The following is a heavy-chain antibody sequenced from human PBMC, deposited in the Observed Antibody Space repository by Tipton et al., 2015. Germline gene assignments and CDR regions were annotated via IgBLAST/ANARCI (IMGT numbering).Heavy chain of an antibody. D-gene: IGHD3-3*01. CDR3: ARDLGWGHDAFDI. V-gene: IGHV4-39*07. Sequence: TLSLTCTVSGGSISSSSYYWGWIRQPPGKGLEWIGSIYYSGSTYYNPSLKSRVTISVDTSKNQFSLKLSSVTAADTAVYYCARDLGWGHDAFDIWGQGTMVTVSS. J-gene: IGHJ3*02. CDR2: IYYSGST. CDR1: GGSISSSSYY.